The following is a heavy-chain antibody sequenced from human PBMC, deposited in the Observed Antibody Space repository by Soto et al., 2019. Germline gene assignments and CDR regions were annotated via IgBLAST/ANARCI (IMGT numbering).Heavy chain of an antibody. V-gene: IGHV4-38-2*02. Sequence: QVQLQESGPGLVKPSETLSLTCAVSGYSISSGYYWGWIRQPPGKGLEWIGSIYHSGSTYYNPSHKSRVTISVDTSKNQFALQLSSVTAADTAVYYCARDDSSGYYLNYYYYGMDVWGQGTTVTVS. CDR3: ARDDSSGYYLNYYYYGMDV. J-gene: IGHJ6*02. CDR2: IYHSGST. D-gene: IGHD3-22*01. CDR1: GYSISSGYY.